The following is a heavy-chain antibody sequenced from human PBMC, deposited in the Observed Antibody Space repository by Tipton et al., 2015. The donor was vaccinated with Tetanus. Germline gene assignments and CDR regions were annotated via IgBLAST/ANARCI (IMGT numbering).Heavy chain of an antibody. CDR1: RGPISSYY. J-gene: IGHJ4*02. CDR2: ISNGNP. CDR3: ARGITDGYNRRFDY. Sequence: TLSLTCSVSRGPISSYYWSWIRQPAGKGLEWIGHISNGNPDYTPSLKSRVTLSVDTSKNEFFLKLHSVTAADTGVYYCARGITDGYNRRFDYWGQGTLVAVSP. V-gene: IGHV4-4*07. D-gene: IGHD5-24*01.